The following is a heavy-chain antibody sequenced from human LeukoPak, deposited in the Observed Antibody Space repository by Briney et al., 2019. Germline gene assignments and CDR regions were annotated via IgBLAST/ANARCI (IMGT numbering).Heavy chain of an antibody. CDR2: IYYSGST. D-gene: IGHD1-26*01. CDR1: GGSISSYY. J-gene: IGHJ3*02. V-gene: IGHV4-59*08. Sequence: ASETLSLTCTVSGGSISSYYWSGIRQPPGKGLEWIGYIYYSGSTNYNPSLKSRVTISVDTSKNQFSLKLSSVTAADTAVYYCARHEWGPLGYDAFDIWGQGTMVTVSS. CDR3: ARHEWGPLGYDAFDI.